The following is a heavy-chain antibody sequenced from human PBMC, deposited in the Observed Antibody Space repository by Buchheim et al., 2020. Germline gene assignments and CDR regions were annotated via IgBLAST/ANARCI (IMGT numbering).Heavy chain of an antibody. CDR2: ISGCGGST. D-gene: IGHD3-16*02. CDR3: AKVRRMITFGGVIAIDY. V-gene: IGHV3-23*01. J-gene: IGHJ4*02. Sequence: EVQLLESGGGSVQPGGSLRLPCAASGFTFSSYAMSWVRQAPGKGLEWVSAISGCGGSTYYADPVKGRFTIPRDNSKNTLYFPMNSLRAEDTAVYYCAKVRRMITFGGVIAIDYWGQGTL. CDR1: GFTFSSYA.